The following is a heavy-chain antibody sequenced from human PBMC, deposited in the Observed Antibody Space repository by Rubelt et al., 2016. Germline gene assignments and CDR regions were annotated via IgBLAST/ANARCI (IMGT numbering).Heavy chain of an antibody. V-gene: IGHV1-18*01. CDR1: GYTFTSYG. Sequence: QVQLVQSGAEVKKPGASVKVSCKASGYTFTSYGISWVRQAPGQGLEWMGWDSAYNGNTNYAQKCQGAVPMTNATSTRTAYMELSSLSSDDTAVYYCARGIAVAGTFDYWGQGTLVTVSS. CDR3: ARGIAVAGTFDY. CDR2: DSAYNGNT. D-gene: IGHD6-19*01. J-gene: IGHJ4*02.